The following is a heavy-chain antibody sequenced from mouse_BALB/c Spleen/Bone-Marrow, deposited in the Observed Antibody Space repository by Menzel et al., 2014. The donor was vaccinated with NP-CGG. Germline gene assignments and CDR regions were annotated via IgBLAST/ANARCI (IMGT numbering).Heavy chain of an antibody. CDR2: IDPANGNT. CDR3: ARYSYGSRGYYFDY. Sequence: EVKLQESGAELVKPGASVKLSCTASGFNIKDTYMHWVKQRPEQGLEWIGRIDPANGNTKYDPKLQGKATITADTSSNTAYLQLSSLTSEDTAVYYCARYSYGSRGYYFDYWGQGTTLTVSS. CDR1: GFNIKDTY. J-gene: IGHJ2*01. V-gene: IGHV14-3*02. D-gene: IGHD1-1*01.